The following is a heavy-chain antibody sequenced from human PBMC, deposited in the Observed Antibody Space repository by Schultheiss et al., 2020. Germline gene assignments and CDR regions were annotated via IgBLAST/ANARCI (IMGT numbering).Heavy chain of an antibody. CDR3: TRSNSSGPLDY. J-gene: IGHJ4*02. V-gene: IGHV2-5*02. Sequence: SGPTLVKPTQTLTLTCTFSGFSLSTSGVGVGWIRQPPGKALEWLALIYWDDDKRYSPSLKSRLTITKDTSKNQVVLTMTNMDPVDTATYYCTRSNSSGPLDYWGQGTLVTGYS. CDR1: GFSLSTSGVG. CDR2: IYWDDDK. D-gene: IGHD3-22*01.